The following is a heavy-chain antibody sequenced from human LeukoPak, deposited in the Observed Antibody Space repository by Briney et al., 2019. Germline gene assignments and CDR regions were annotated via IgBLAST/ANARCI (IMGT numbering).Heavy chain of an antibody. J-gene: IGHJ4*02. V-gene: IGHV3-23*01. Sequence: GGSLRLSCAASGFTFSSYAMSWVRQAPGEGLEWVSTISGSGGSTYYADPVKGRFTISRDYSKNTLYLQMNSLRVEDTAVYYCAKDLSAHHLFAQHADYWGQGTLVTVSP. CDR1: GFTFSSYA. CDR3: AKDLSAHHLFAQHADY. D-gene: IGHD1-14*01. CDR2: ISGSGGST.